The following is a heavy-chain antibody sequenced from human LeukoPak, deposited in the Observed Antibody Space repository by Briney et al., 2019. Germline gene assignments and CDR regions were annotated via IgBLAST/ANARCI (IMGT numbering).Heavy chain of an antibody. CDR1: GGSISSGGYY. Sequence: SETLSLTCTVSGGSISSGGYYWSWIRQHPGKGLEWIGYTYYSGSTYYNPSLKSRVTISVDTSKNQFSLKLSSVTAADTAVYYCAREPESGYTIDYWGQGTLVTVSS. J-gene: IGHJ4*02. CDR3: AREPESGYTIDY. V-gene: IGHV4-31*03. CDR2: TYYSGST. D-gene: IGHD3-3*01.